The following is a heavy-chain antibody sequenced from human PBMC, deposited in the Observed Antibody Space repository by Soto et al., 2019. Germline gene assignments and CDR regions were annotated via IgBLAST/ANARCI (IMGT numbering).Heavy chain of an antibody. Sequence: SETLSLTCAVSGGSISSGGYSWSWIRQPPGKGLEWIGYIYHSGSTYYNPSLKSRVTISIDTSKNQFSLMLTSVTAADTAVYYCTRVATAVPSWGGGVPVTVSS. CDR3: TRVATAVPS. J-gene: IGHJ5*02. CDR2: IYHSGST. V-gene: IGHV4-30-2*01. D-gene: IGHD5-18*01. CDR1: GGSISSGGYS.